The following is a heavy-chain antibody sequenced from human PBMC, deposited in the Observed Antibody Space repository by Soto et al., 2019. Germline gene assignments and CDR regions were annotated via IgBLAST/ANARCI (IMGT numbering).Heavy chain of an antibody. J-gene: IGHJ3*02. D-gene: IGHD2-2*01. CDR2: MNPNSGNT. CDR3: ARAVVVVPAASYDAFDI. CDR1: GYTFTSYD. Sequence: ASVKVSCKASGYTFTSYDINWVRQATGQGLEWKGWMNPNSGNTGYAQKFQGRVTMTRNTSISTAYMELSSLRSEDTAVYYCARAVVVVPAASYDAFDIWGQGTMVTVSS. V-gene: IGHV1-8*01.